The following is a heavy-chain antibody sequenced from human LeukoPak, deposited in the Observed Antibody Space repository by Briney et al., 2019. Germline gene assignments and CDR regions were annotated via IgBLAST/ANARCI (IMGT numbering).Heavy chain of an antibody. V-gene: IGHV4-59*08. J-gene: IGHJ3*02. CDR1: GGSISIYY. D-gene: IGHD2-2*01. CDR2: IYYSGST. Sequence: PSETLSLTCTVSGGSISIYYWSWIRQPPGKGLEWIGYIYYSGSTNYNPSLKSRVTISVDTSKNQFSLKLSSVPAADTAVYYCASNYAPDAFDIWGQGTMVTVSS. CDR3: ASNYAPDAFDI.